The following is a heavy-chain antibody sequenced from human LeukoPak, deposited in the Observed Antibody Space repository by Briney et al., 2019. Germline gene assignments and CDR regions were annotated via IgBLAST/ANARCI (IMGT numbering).Heavy chain of an antibody. CDR2: INHSGST. CDR3: ARTTTAYYYDSSGYPFYYYYGMDV. J-gene: IGHJ6*02. CDR1: GGSFSGYY. Sequence: SETLSLTCAVYGGSFSGYYWSWIRQPPGKGLEWIGEINHSGSTNYNPSLKSRVTISVDTSKSQFSLKLSSVTAADTAVYYCARTTTAYYYDSSGYPFYYYYGMDVWGQGTTVTVSS. D-gene: IGHD3-22*01. V-gene: IGHV4-34*01.